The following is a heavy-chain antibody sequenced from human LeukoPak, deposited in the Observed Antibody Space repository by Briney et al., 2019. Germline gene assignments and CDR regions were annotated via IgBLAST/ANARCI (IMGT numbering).Heavy chain of an antibody. Sequence: GGSLRLSCAACRFTFSNYAMSWVRQAPGKGLEWVSGIRGSGGSTYYADSVKGRFTISRDNSKNTMYLQTNSLRAEDTAVYYCAKDLYGGSVYWYFGLWGRGTLVTVSS. D-gene: IGHD4-23*01. CDR3: AKDLYGGSVYWYFGL. J-gene: IGHJ2*01. CDR1: RFTFSNYA. V-gene: IGHV3-23*01. CDR2: IRGSGGST.